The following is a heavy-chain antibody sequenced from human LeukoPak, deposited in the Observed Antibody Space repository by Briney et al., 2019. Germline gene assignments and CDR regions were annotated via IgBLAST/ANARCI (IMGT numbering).Heavy chain of an antibody. Sequence: GGSLRLSCAASGFTFSSYAMSWVRQAPGKGLEWVSVITGSGGSTYHADSVKGRFTISRDNSKNTLYLQMNSLRAEDTAVYYCAKDRWELLRPPFDYWGQGTLVTVSS. CDR1: GFTFSSYA. D-gene: IGHD1-26*01. V-gene: IGHV3-23*01. J-gene: IGHJ4*02. CDR2: ITGSGGST. CDR3: AKDRWELLRPPFDY.